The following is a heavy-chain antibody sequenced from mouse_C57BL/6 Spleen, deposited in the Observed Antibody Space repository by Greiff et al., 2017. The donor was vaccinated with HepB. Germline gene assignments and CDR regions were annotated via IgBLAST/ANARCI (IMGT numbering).Heavy chain of an antibody. J-gene: IGHJ2*01. V-gene: IGHV1-42*01. CDR1: GYSFTGYY. CDR2: INPSTGGT. D-gene: IGHD1-1*01. CDR3: ARGPYGSSFDY. Sequence: VQLKQSGPELVKPGASVKISCKASGYSFTGYYMNWVKQSPEKSLERIGEINPSTGGTTYNQKFKAKATLTVDKSSSTAYMQLKSLTSEDSAVYYCARGPYGSSFDYWGQGTTLTVSS.